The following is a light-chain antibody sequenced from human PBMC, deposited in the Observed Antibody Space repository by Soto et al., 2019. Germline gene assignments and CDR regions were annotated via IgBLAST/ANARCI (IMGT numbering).Light chain of an antibody. Sequence: QSALTQPASVSGSPGQSITISCTGTSSDVGGYHYVSWYQQHPGKAPKLMIYEVSNRPSGVSNRFSGSKSGNTASLTISGLQAEDEADYYCSSYTNINTRACVFGTGTKVTVL. CDR2: EVS. J-gene: IGLJ1*01. CDR3: SSYTNINTRACV. V-gene: IGLV2-14*01. CDR1: SSDVGGYHY.